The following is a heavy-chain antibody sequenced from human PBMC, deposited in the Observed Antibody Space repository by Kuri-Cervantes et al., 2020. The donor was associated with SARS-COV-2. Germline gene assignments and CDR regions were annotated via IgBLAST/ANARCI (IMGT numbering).Heavy chain of an antibody. D-gene: IGHD3-9*01. CDR2: SNAGNGNT. J-gene: IGHJ6*03. Sequence: ASVKVSCKASGYTFTSYAMHWVRQAPGQRLEWMGWSNAGNGNTKYSQEFQGRVTMTRDTSASTAYMELRSLRSDDTAVYYCARNPGVGGFDWLLKAGYYYYYMDVWGKGTTVTVSS. V-gene: IGHV1-3*02. CDR1: GYTFTSYA. CDR3: ARNPGVGGFDWLLKAGYYYYYMDV.